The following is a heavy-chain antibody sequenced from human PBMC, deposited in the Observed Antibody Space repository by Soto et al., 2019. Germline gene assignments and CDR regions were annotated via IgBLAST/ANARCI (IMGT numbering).Heavy chain of an antibody. J-gene: IGHJ6*01. CDR1: GFTFRTYA. Sequence: QVRLVEAGGGVVQPGRSLRLSCAASGFTFRTYAMHWVRQAPGKALEWVSGMSFDGSNKYYADSVKGRFTISRDNSKNTMYLQVNTLRAEDTAVYYCARTTMVRGDSTFYYYYPMDVWGQGTTVTVSA. D-gene: IGHD3-10*01. V-gene: IGHV3-30*04. CDR2: MSFDGSNK. CDR3: ARTTMVRGDSTFYYYYPMDV.